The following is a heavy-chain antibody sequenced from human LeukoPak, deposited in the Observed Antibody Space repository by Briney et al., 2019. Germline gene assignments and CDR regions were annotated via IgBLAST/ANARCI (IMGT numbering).Heavy chain of an antibody. CDR2: IAVGSGNT. V-gene: IGHV1-58*02. D-gene: IGHD6-19*01. J-gene: IGHJ4*02. CDR3: AADLIAVTGSWY. CDR1: GFTFNSSA. Sequence: GASVKVSCKASGFTFNSSAMQWVRQARRQRPEWIGWIAVGSGNTNYAQKFQERVTITRDMFTNTVHLELSGLRSEETAVYYCAADLIAVTGSWYWGQGTLVSVSS.